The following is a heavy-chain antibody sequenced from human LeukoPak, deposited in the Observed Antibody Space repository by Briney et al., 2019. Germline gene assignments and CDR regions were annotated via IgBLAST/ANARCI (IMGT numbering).Heavy chain of an antibody. CDR1: GYSISSGYY. CDR2: INHSGST. D-gene: IGHD5-12*01. Sequence: PSETLSLTCTVSGYSISSGYYWGWIRQPPGKGLEWIGEINHSGSTNYNPSLKSRVTISVDTSKNQFSLKLSSVTAADTAVYYCARGLVWLRWGRFDYWGQGTLVTVSS. V-gene: IGHV4-38-2*02. CDR3: ARGLVWLRWGRFDY. J-gene: IGHJ4*02.